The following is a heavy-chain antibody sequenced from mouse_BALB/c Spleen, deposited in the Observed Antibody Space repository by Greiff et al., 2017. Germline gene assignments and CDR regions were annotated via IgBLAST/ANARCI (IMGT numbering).Heavy chain of an antibody. CDR1: GYAFSSYW. CDR3: ASTMITTAWFAY. CDR2: IYPGDGDT. V-gene: IGHV1-80*01. Sequence: VKLQESGAELVRPGSSVKISCKASGYAFSSYWMNWVKQRPGQGLEWIGQIYPGDGDTNYNGKFKGKATLTADKSSSTAYMQLSSLTSEDSAVYFCASTMITTAWFAYWGQGTLVTVSA. D-gene: IGHD2-4*01. J-gene: IGHJ3*01.